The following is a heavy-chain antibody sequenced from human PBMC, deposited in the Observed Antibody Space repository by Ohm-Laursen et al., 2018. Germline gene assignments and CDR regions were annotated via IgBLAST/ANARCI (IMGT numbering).Heavy chain of an antibody. CDR3: AKGHYYGSGRIDY. D-gene: IGHD3-10*01. J-gene: IGHJ4*02. Sequence: SLRLSCAASGFTFDDYAMHWVRQAPGKGLEWVSGISWNSGSIGYADSVKGRFTISRDNAKNSLYLQMNSLRAEDTALYYCAKGHYYGSGRIDYWGQGTLVTVSS. CDR1: GFTFDDYA. CDR2: ISWNSGSI. V-gene: IGHV3-9*01.